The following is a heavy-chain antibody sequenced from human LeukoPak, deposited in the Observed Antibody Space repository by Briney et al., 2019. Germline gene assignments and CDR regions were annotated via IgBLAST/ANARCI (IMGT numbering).Heavy chain of an antibody. D-gene: IGHD3/OR15-3a*01. CDR2: ISGYNGDT. V-gene: IGHV1-18*01. Sequence: ASVKVSCKASGYTFTSYGISWVRQAPGQGLEWMGWISGYNGDTNYAQVLQGRVTMTTDTSTNTGYMELRSLRSDDTAMYYCARTYDFWPMGYWGQGTLVTVSS. CDR3: ARTYDFWPMGY. J-gene: IGHJ4*02. CDR1: GYTFTSYG.